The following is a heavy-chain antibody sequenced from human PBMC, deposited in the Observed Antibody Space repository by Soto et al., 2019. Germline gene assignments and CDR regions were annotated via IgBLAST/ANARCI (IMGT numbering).Heavy chain of an antibody. CDR2: IYYNGNT. J-gene: IGHJ6*02. V-gene: IGHV4-39*01. CDR3: ARTLSKPRFYFYYGMGV. Sequence: SETLSLTCTVSDGSSSSSSHYWGWIRQPPGKGLEWIGSIYYNGNTYYNPSLKSRVTISVETSKSQFSLKLRSVTAADTAVYYCARTLSKPRFYFYYGMGVWGRGTTVTVSS. D-gene: IGHD3-16*01. CDR1: DGSSSSSSHY.